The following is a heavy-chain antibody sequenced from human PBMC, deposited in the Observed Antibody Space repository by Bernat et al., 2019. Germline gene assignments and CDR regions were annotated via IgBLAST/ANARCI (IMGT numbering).Heavy chain of an antibody. CDR1: GFTFSNAW. CDR2: IKSKSDGGTA. V-gene: IGHV3-15*01. Sequence: EVQLVESGGGLVKPGGSLRLSCAASGFTFSNAWMTWVLQAPGKGLEWVGRIKSKSDGGTAEYAAPVKGRFTISRDDLRSTVYLQMNSLKSEDTAVYYCVADVWGQGTTVTVSS. J-gene: IGHJ6*02. CDR3: VADV.